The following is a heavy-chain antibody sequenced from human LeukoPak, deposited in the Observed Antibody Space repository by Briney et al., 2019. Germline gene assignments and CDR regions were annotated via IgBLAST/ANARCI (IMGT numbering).Heavy chain of an antibody. CDR1: GGSFRGYG. D-gene: IGHD3-22*01. Sequence: SVKVSCKIPGGSFRGYGFTWVRQAPGQGLEWMGGISPVFGTATYAQKFKGRVTLTTDESTSTAYMEVSSLRHEDTAIYYCAAEAVHDSGGYYPSLDYWGQGTLVTVSS. CDR2: ISPVFGTA. CDR3: AAEAVHDSGGYYPSLDY. J-gene: IGHJ4*02. V-gene: IGHV1-69*05.